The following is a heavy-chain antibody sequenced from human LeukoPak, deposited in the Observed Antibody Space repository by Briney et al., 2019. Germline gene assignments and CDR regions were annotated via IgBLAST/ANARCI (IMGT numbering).Heavy chain of an antibody. CDR1: GFTFSSYA. V-gene: IGHV3-64*01. J-gene: IGHJ6*02. Sequence: SGGSLRLSCAASGFTFSSYAMHWVRQAPGKGLEYVSAISNNGGTTYYANSVRGRFTISRDNSKDTLYLQMNSLRAEDTAVYYCPVEGGGFGVWGQGTTVTVSS. D-gene: IGHD3-3*01. CDR2: ISNNGGTT. CDR3: PVEGGGFGV.